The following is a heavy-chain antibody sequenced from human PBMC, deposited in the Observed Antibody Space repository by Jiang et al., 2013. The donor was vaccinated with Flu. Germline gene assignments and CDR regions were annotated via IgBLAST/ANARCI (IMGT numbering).Heavy chain of an antibody. CDR2: FDPEDGET. Sequence: SGAEVKKPGASVKVSCKVSGYTLTELSMHWVRQAPGKGLEWMGGFDPEDGETIYAQKFQGRVTMTEDTSTDTAYMELSSLRSEDTAVYYCATLPGRFSGSYSSYYYYGMDVWGQGTTVTVSS. CDR3: ATLPGRFSGSYSSYYYYGMDV. CDR1: GYTLTELS. J-gene: IGHJ6*02. V-gene: IGHV1-24*01. D-gene: IGHD1-26*01.